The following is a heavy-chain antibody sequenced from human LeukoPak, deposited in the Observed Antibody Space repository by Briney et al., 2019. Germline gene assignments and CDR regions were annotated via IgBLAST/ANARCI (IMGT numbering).Heavy chain of an antibody. CDR3: ARVYCSSTSCLYYYYYMDV. CDR2: ISSSSSTI. V-gene: IGHV3-48*04. J-gene: IGHJ6*03. D-gene: IGHD2-2*01. Sequence: GGSLRLSCAASGFTFSSYSMNWVRQAPGKGLEWVSYISSSSSTIYYADSVKGRFTISRDNAKNSLYLQMNSLRAEDTAVYYCARVYCSSTSCLYYYYYMDVWGKGTTVTVSS. CDR1: GFTFSSYS.